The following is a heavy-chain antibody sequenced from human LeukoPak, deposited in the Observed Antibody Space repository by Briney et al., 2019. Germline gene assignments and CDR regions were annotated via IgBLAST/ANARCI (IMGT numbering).Heavy chain of an antibody. CDR3: AKDGAAAGTGDFDY. CDR1: GFTFSSYG. J-gene: IGHJ4*02. V-gene: IGHV3-30*18. D-gene: IGHD6-13*01. CDR2: ISYDGSNK. Sequence: GGSLRLSCAASGFTFSSYGMHWVRQAPGKGLEWVAVISYDGSNKYYADSVKGRFTISRNNSKNTLYLQMNSLRAEDTAVYYCAKDGAAAGTGDFDYWGQGTLVTVSS.